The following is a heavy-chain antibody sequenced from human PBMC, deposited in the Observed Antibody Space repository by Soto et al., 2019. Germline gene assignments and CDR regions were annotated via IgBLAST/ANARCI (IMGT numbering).Heavy chain of an antibody. CDR2: ISSSGSTI. CDR1: GFTFSDYY. V-gene: IGHV3-11*01. Sequence: AGGSLRLSCAASGFTFSDYYMSWIRQAPGKGLEWVSYISSSGSTIYYADSVKGRFTISRDNAKNSLYLQMNSLRAEDTAVYYCANPIIAAAVSDAFDIWGQGTMVTVSS. CDR3: ANPIIAAAVSDAFDI. J-gene: IGHJ3*02. D-gene: IGHD6-13*01.